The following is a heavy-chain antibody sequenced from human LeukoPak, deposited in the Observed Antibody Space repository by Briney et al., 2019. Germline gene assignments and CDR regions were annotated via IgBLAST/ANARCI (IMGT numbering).Heavy chain of an antibody. CDR3: ARVKGGRLLRFLEWSTNYYYYGMDV. D-gene: IGHD3-3*01. Sequence: ASVKVSCKASGYTFTSYGISWVGQAPGQGLEWMGWISAYNGNTNYAQKLQGRVTMTTDTSTSTAYMELRSLRSDDTAVYYCARVKGGRLLRFLEWSTNYYYYGMDVWGQGTTVTVSS. V-gene: IGHV1-18*01. CDR1: GYTFTSYG. CDR2: ISAYNGNT. J-gene: IGHJ6*02.